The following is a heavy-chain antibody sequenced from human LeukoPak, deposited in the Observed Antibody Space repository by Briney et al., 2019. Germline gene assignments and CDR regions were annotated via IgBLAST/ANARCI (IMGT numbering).Heavy chain of an antibody. V-gene: IGHV1-2*04. D-gene: IGHD3-22*01. CDR1: GYTFTGYC. J-gene: IGHJ5*02. CDR2: INPNSGGT. CDR3: ARQGGGYFSNWFDP. Sequence: ASVEVSCKASGYTFTGYCMHWVRQAPGQGLGGMGGINPNSGGTNYAQKFQGWVTMTRDTSISTAYMELSRLRSDDTAVYYCARQGGGYFSNWFDPWGQGTLVTVSS.